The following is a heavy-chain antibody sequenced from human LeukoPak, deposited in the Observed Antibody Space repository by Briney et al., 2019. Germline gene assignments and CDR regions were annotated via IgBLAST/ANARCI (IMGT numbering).Heavy chain of an antibody. D-gene: IGHD1-26*01. V-gene: IGHV1-24*01. CDR3: ATLVGARFNY. Sequence: ASVKVSCKVSGYTLIELSMHWVRQAPGKGLAWMGGFDPEQGETIYAQGFQGRVTMTEDTSTDTAYMNLSSLRSEDTAVYYCATLVGARFNYWGQGTLVTVSS. CDR1: GYTLIELS. J-gene: IGHJ4*02. CDR2: FDPEQGET.